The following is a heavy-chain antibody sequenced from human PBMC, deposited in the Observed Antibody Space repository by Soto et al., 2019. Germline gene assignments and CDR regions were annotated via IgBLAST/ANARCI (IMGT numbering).Heavy chain of an antibody. CDR2: MNPNSGNT. D-gene: IGHD6-13*01. V-gene: IGHV1-8*01. CDR3: AIRVWGQQLVNFDP. Sequence: QVQLVQSGAEVKKPGASVKVSCKASGYTFTSYDFNWVRQATGQGLEWMGWMNPNSGNTGYAQKFQGRVTMTRNTSISTAYMELSSLRSEDTAVYYCAIRVWGQQLVNFDPWGQGTLVTVSS. CDR1: GYTFTSYD. J-gene: IGHJ5*02.